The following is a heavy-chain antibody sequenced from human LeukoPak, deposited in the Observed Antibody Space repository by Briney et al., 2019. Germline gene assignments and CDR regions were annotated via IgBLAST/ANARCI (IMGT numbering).Heavy chain of an antibody. CDR2: IKQDGSEK. Sequence: GGSLRLSCAGSGFTFGNHWMSWVRQAPGKGLEWVANIKQDGSEKYYVDSVKGRFTISRDNAKNSLYLQMNSLRAEDTAVYYCARTAKRLLWFGELLYSVKKPFDYWGQGTLVTVSS. D-gene: IGHD3-10*01. J-gene: IGHJ4*02. V-gene: IGHV3-7*01. CDR1: GFTFGNHW. CDR3: ARTAKRLLWFGELLYSVKKPFDY.